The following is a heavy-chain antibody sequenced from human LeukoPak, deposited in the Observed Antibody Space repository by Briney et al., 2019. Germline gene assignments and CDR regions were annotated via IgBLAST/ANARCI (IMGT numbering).Heavy chain of an antibody. V-gene: IGHV4-59*01. D-gene: IGHD3-3*02. CDR1: GGSISSYY. CDR3: ARDLSSYYYYYMDV. J-gene: IGHJ6*03. Sequence: SETLSLTCTVSGGSISSYYWSWILQPPGKGLEWIGYIYYSGSTNYNPSLKSRVTISVDTSKNQFSLKLSSVTAADTAVYYCARDLSSYYYYYMDVWGKGATVTVSS. CDR2: IYYSGST.